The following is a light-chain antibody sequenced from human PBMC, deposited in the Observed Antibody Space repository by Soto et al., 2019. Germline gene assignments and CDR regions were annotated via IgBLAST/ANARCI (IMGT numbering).Light chain of an antibody. CDR2: GAS. V-gene: IGKV3-20*01. CDR3: QQYGTSSLT. J-gene: IGKJ4*01. Sequence: EIVLTQSPGTLSLSPGERATLSCRASQSINSHLAWYHQKRGQAPRLLLFGASSRAADIPDRFSGSGSGTDFTLTISRLEPEDFAVYYCQQYGTSSLTFGGGTKVEIK. CDR1: QSINSH.